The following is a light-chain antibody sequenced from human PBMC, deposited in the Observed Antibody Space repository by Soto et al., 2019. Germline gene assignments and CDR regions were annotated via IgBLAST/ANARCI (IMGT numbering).Light chain of an antibody. CDR2: DVS. CDR3: QQRSDWPWT. V-gene: IGKV3-11*01. Sequence: EIRVSQSPATLSLSPGERGTLSCRASESVTDYLAWYQQMPGQAPRILVYDVSNRAAGIPTRFSGVWSWTDCTLTISKVEPEDLQVYYGQQRSDWPWTFGQGTKVDI. CDR1: ESVTDY. J-gene: IGKJ1*01.